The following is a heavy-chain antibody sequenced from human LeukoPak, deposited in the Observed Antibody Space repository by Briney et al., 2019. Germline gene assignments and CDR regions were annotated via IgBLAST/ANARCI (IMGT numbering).Heavy chain of an antibody. CDR3: ARSRRTVTTRYYFDY. J-gene: IGHJ4*02. V-gene: IGHV4-59*01. Sequence: SETLSLTCTVSGGSISSYYWSWLRQPPGKGLEWIGYIYYSGSTNYNPSLKSRVTISVDTSKNQFSLKLSSVTAADTAVYYCARSRRTVTTRYYFDYWGQGTLVTVSS. CDR2: IYYSGST. CDR1: GGSISSYY. D-gene: IGHD4-17*01.